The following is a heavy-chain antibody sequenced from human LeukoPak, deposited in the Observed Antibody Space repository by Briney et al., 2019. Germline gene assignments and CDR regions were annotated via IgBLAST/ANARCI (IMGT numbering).Heavy chain of an antibody. CDR2: IYSTGST. J-gene: IGHJ3*02. V-gene: IGHV4-59*01. D-gene: IGHD1-26*01. CDR1: GGSISSYY. CDR3: ARGYSGHYYAFDI. Sequence: SETLSLTCTVSGGSISSYYWRWIGRPPGKGLEWIGYIYSTGSTNYNTSLKGRVPISVETSQNHFSLKLTSVTAADAAVYYCARGYSGHYYAFDIWGQGKMVTVSS.